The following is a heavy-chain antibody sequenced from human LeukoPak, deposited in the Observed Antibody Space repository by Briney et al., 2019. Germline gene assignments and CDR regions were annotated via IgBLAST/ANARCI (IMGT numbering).Heavy chain of an antibody. J-gene: IGHJ6*03. CDR2: IYYSGST. CDR3: ARGLTGYYLNYYYYYMDV. CDR1: GGSISSSSYY. Sequence: SETLSLTCTVSGGSISSSSYYWGWIRQPPGKGLEWIGSIYYSGSTYYNPSLKSRVTISVDTSKNQFSLKLSSVTAADTAVYYCARGLTGYYLNYYYYYMDVWGKGTTVTVSS. D-gene: IGHD3-9*01. V-gene: IGHV4-39*07.